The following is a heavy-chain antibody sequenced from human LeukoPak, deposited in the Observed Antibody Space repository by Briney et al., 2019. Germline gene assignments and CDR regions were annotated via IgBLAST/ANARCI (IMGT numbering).Heavy chain of an antibody. J-gene: IGHJ4*02. D-gene: IGHD6-13*01. CDR1: GGSVTDSY. Sequence: SETLSLTCTVSGGSVTDSYWSWIRQPPGKGLEWIGNIYYRGSTNYNPSLKSRVTISVDTSENQFSLNLNSVTAADTAVYYCARRSDSGSWYCFDFWGQGTLVTVSS. V-gene: IGHV4-59*08. CDR3: ARRSDSGSWYCFDF. CDR2: IYYRGST.